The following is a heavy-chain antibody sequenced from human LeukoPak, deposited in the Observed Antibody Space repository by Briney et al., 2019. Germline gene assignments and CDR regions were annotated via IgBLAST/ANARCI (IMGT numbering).Heavy chain of an antibody. CDR3: SGVGLGYCTNGVCYSCFDY. Sequence: SETLSLTCAVYGGSFSGYYWSWIRQPPGKGLEWIGEINHSGSTNYNPSLKSRVTISVDTSKNQFSLKLSSVTAADTAVYYCSGVGLGYCTNGVCYSCFDYWGQGTLVTVSS. CDR1: GGSFSGYY. V-gene: IGHV4-34*01. J-gene: IGHJ4*02. CDR2: INHSGST. D-gene: IGHD2-8*01.